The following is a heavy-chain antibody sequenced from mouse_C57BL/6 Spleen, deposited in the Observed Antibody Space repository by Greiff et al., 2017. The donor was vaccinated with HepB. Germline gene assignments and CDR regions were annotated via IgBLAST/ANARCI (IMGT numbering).Heavy chain of an antibody. CDR1: GYSFTGYY. CDR2: INPSTGGT. D-gene: IGHD2-4*01. Sequence: EVHLVESGPELVKPGASVKISCKASGYSFTGYYMNWVKQSPEKSLEWIGEINPSTGGTTYNQKFKAKATLTVDKSSSTAYMQLKSLTSEDSAVYYCARGDNYDNYGYFDVWGTGTTVTVSS. CDR3: ARGDNYDNYGYFDV. V-gene: IGHV1-42*01. J-gene: IGHJ1*03.